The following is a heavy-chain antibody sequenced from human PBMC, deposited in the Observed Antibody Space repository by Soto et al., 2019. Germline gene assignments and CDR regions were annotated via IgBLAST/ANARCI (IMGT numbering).Heavy chain of an antibody. D-gene: IGHD6-19*01. CDR2: ISFDGSNK. CDR3: PRVPRALVAVLYIYPLNGREPMPDVDV. Sequence: QMQLVESGGGVVQPGRSLRLSCAASGFTFSYYPMHWVRQAPGKGLEWVAVISFDGSNKYYADSLKGRFTISKDNSKNTLYRQMNSLRGEEKEVYYCPRVPRALVAVLYIYPLNGREPMPDVDVWGKGTTVTVSS. V-gene: IGHV3-30-3*01. J-gene: IGHJ6*04. CDR1: GFTFSYYP.